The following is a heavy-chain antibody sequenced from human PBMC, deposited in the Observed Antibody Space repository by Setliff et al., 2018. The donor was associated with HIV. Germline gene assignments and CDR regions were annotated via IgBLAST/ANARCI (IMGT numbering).Heavy chain of an antibody. V-gene: IGHV1-3*01. D-gene: IGHD5-12*01. J-gene: IGHJ4*02. CDR1: GYTFTSYA. CDR3: ARGKTWLRFLDY. CDR2: INAGDDNT. Sequence: GASVKVSCKASGYTFTSYAMHWVRQAPGQRLEWMGYINAGDDNTRYSEKFQGRVTITRDTSANTAYMELRSLRSDDTAVYYCARGKTWLRFLDYWGQGTLVTVSS.